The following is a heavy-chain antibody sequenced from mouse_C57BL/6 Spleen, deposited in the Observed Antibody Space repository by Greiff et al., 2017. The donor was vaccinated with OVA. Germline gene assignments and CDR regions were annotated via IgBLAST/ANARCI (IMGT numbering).Heavy chain of an antibody. CDR3: ARGVYDMDY. J-gene: IGHJ2*01. D-gene: IGHD1-1*01. CDR2: IDPSDSYT. V-gene: IGHV1-50*01. CDR1: GYTFTSYW. Sequence: QVQLQQSGAELVKPGASVKLSCKASGYTFTSYWMQWVKQRPGQGLEWIGEIDPSDSYTNYNQKFKGQATLTVDTSSSTAYMQLSSLTSEDAAVYYCARGVYDMDYWGQGTTLTVSS.